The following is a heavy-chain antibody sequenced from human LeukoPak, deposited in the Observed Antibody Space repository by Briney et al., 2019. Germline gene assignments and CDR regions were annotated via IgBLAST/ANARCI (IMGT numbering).Heavy chain of an antibody. V-gene: IGHV3-23*01. D-gene: IGHD6-6*01. CDR1: GGSFSGYY. CDR3: AKDKQLVPKYYFDY. Sequence: ETLSLTCAVYGGSFSGYYWSWIRQPPGKGLEWVSAISGSGGSTYYADSVKGRFTISRDNSKNTLYLQMNSLRAEDTAVYYCAKDKQLVPKYYFDYWGQGTLVTVSS. CDR2: ISGSGGST. J-gene: IGHJ4*02.